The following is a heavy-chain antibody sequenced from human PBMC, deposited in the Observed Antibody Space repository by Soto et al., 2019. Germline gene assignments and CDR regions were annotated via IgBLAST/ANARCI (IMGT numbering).Heavy chain of an antibody. Sequence: LSLTCAVYGGSFSGYYWSWIRQPPGKGLEWIGEINHSGSTNYNPSLKSRVTISVDTSKNQFSLKLSSVTAADTAVYYCARVTPSVYYDRSGPRHYWGQGTLLTVST. V-gene: IGHV4-34*01. CDR3: ARVTPSVYYDRSGPRHY. J-gene: IGHJ4*02. CDR1: GGSFSGYY. CDR2: INHSGST. D-gene: IGHD3-22*01.